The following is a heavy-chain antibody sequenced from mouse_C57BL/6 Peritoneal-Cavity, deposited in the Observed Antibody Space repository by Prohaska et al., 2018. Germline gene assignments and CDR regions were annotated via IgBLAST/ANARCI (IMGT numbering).Heavy chain of an antibody. Sequence: EVQLLETGGGLVQPGGSRGLSCEGSGFTFRGFWMRWVRQTPGKTLEWIGDINSDGSAINYAPSIKDRFTIFRDNDKSTLYLQMSNVLSEDTATYFCMRYGNYWYFDVWGTGTTVTVSS. CDR3: MRYGNYWYFDV. D-gene: IGHD2-1*01. CDR1: GFTFRGFW. V-gene: IGHV11-2*01. J-gene: IGHJ1*03. CDR2: INSDGSAI.